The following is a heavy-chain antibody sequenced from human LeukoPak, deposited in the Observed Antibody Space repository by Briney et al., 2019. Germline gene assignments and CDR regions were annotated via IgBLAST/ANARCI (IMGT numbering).Heavy chain of an antibody. V-gene: IGHV1-18*01. CDR3: ARAPIAASWFDP. D-gene: IGHD6-13*01. J-gene: IGHJ5*02. Sequence: VASVKVSCKASGYTFTSYGISWVRQAPGQGLEWMGWISAYNGNTNYAQKPQGRVTMTTDTSTSTAYMELRSLRSDDTAVYYCARAPIAASWFDPWGQGTLVTVSS. CDR2: ISAYNGNT. CDR1: GYTFTSYG.